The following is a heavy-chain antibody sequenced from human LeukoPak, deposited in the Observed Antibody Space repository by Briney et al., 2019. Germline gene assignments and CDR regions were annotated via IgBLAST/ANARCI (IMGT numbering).Heavy chain of an antibody. V-gene: IGHV3-74*01. CDR3: ARGGYSSSWYPHPLY. Sequence: XXVWXXRINSDGSSTSYADSVKGRFTISRDNAKNTLHLQMNSPRAEDTAVYYCARGGYSSSWYPHPLYWGQGTLVTVSS. D-gene: IGHD6-13*01. J-gene: IGHJ4*02. CDR2: INSDGSST.